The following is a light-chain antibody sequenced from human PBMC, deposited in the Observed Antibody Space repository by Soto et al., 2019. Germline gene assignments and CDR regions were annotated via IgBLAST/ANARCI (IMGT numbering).Light chain of an antibody. CDR1: QSVTGNY. Sequence: EVVLTQSPGTLSLSPGERATLSCGASQSVTGNYLAWYQQKPGQAPRLLIFRASTRATGIPDRFSGSGSGTDFTLTISRLEPEDFAVYYCQHYYTSYTTFGQGTKVEIK. CDR3: QHYYTSYTT. CDR2: RAS. J-gene: IGKJ1*01. V-gene: IGKV3-20*01.